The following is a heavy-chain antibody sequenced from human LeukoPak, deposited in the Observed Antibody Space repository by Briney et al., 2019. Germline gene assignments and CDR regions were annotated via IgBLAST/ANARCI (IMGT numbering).Heavy chain of an antibody. CDR3: ARGGSPPEALGDTFDI. CDR1: GFTFSNYW. CDR2: ISGDGSIT. V-gene: IGHV3-74*01. J-gene: IGHJ3*02. D-gene: IGHD1-26*01. Sequence: GGSLRLSCAASGFTFSNYWMHWVRQGPGKGLVWVSRISGDGSITRYADSVKGRFTISRDNAMNTLYLQMNSLGAEDTAVYYCARGGSPPEALGDTFDIWGQGTMVTVSS.